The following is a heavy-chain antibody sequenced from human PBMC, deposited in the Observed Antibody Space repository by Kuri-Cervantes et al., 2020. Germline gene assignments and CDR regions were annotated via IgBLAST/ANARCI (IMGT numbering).Heavy chain of an antibody. V-gene: IGHV3-11*01. CDR3: ARWATPRVVPAARGGVGFDP. J-gene: IGHJ5*02. CDR1: GFTFSDYY. CDR2: ISSSGSTI. D-gene: IGHD2-2*01. Sequence: GESLKISCAASGFTFSDYYMSWIRQAPGKGLEWVSYISSSGSTIYYADSVKGRFTISRDNAKNSLYLQMNSLRAEDTAVYYCARWATPRVVPAARGGVGFDPWGQGTLVTVSS.